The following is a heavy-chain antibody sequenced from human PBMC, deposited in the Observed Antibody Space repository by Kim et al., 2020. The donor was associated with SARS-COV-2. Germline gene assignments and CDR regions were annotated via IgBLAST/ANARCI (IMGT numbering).Heavy chain of an antibody. CDR2: IYYSGST. CDR3: ARIRGKHFDY. V-gene: IGHV4-59*01. CDR1: GGSISSYY. J-gene: IGHJ4*02. Sequence: SETLSLTCTVSGGSISSYYWSWIRQPPGKGLEWIGYIYYSGSTNYNPSLKSRVTISVDTSKNQFSLKLSSVTAADTAVYYCARIRGKHFDYWGQGTLVTVSS. D-gene: IGHD3-10*01.